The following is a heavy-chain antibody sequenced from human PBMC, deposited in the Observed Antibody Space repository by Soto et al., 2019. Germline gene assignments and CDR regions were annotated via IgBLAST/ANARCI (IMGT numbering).Heavy chain of an antibody. CDR3: AKDRMAQNSVWDPFDI. Sequence: EVQLLASGGGLVQPGGPLRVSCAASGFTFYNYAMTWVRQPPGKGLEGVSTIGSGGGDTYYADSVKGRFTISRDDSKSTVYLQLSSLRAEDTALYYCAKDRMAQNSVWDPFDIWGQGTRVTVSS. V-gene: IGHV3-23*01. CDR1: GFTFYNYA. D-gene: IGHD1-26*01. CDR2: IGSGGGDT. J-gene: IGHJ3*02.